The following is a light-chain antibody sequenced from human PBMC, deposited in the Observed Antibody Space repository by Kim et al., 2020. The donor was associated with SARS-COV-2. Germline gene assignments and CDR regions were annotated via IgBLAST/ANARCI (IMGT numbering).Light chain of an antibody. CDR1: KLGDKY. CDR2: QDN. Sequence: SYELTQPPSVSVSPGQTASITCSGDKLGDKYTSWYQQKTGQSPLLVIYQDNKRPSGIPERYSGSNSGNTATLTIIGTQAMDEADYYCQAWDSNTGVFGTGTKVTVL. V-gene: IGLV3-1*01. J-gene: IGLJ1*01. CDR3: QAWDSNTGV.